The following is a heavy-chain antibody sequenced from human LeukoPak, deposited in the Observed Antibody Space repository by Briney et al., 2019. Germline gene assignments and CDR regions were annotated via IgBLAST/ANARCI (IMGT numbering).Heavy chain of an antibody. V-gene: IGHV3-23*01. CDR1: GFTFSSYA. Sequence: GGSLRLSCAASGFTFSSYAMSWVRQAPGKGLEWVSAISGSGGSTYYADSVKGRFTISRDNSKNTLYLQMNSLRAEDTAVYYCATDGRPRSYFQHWGQGTLVTVSS. CDR3: ATDGRPRSYFQH. CDR2: ISGSGGST. J-gene: IGHJ1*01.